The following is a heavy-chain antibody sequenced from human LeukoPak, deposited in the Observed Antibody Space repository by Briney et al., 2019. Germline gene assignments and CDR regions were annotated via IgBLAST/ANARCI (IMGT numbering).Heavy chain of an antibody. J-gene: IGHJ3*02. Sequence: PGGSLRLACAASGFTFSSYWMSWVRQAPGKGLAWLANIKQDGSEKYYVDSVKGRFTISRDNAKNSLYLQMNSLRAEDTAVYYCARDLPEGAFDIWGQGTMVTVSS. V-gene: IGHV3-7*01. CDR3: ARDLPEGAFDI. CDR2: IKQDGSEK. CDR1: GFTFSSYW.